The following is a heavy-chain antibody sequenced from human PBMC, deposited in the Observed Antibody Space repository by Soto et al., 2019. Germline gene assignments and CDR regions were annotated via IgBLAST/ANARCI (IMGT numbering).Heavy chain of an antibody. CDR2: ISSSGSTI. Sequence: EVQLLESGGDLIQPGGSLRLSCVASGFTFSSHAMNWVRQAPGKGLEWVSYISSSGSTIYYADSVKGRFTISRDNAKNSLYLQMNSLRAEDTAVYYCARGGWYKKEADVWGQGTTVTVSS. CDR1: GFTFSSHA. CDR3: ARGGWYKKEADV. V-gene: IGHV3-48*03. J-gene: IGHJ6*02. D-gene: IGHD6-19*01.